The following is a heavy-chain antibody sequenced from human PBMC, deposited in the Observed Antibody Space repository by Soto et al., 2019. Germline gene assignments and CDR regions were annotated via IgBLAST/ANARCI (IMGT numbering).Heavy chain of an antibody. CDR2: ISYDGSNK. CDR3: ARDIVVVVAATFYYYYGMDV. V-gene: IGHV3-30-3*01. CDR1: GFTFSSYA. Sequence: GGSLRLSCAASGFTFSSYAIHWVRQAPGKGLEWVAVISYDGSNKYYADSVKGRFTISRDNSKNTLYLQMNSLRAEDTAVYYCARDIVVVVAATFYYYYGMDVWGQGTTVTVSS. J-gene: IGHJ6*02. D-gene: IGHD2-15*01.